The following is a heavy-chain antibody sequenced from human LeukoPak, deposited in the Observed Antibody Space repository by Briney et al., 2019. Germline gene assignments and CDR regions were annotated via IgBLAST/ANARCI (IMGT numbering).Heavy chain of an antibody. J-gene: IGHJ3*02. CDR1: GASSSSYY. CDR3: ARSGVFTGYDAFDI. CDR2: MYYDGRT. D-gene: IGHD6-13*01. V-gene: IGHV4-59*08. Sequence: SETLSLTCTVSGASSSSYYWSWIRQPPGKGLEWIGYMYYDGRTNSNPSLKSRLTMSVDTSKNQFSLKLTSVTAADTAVYYCARSGVFTGYDAFDIWGQGTRVTVSS.